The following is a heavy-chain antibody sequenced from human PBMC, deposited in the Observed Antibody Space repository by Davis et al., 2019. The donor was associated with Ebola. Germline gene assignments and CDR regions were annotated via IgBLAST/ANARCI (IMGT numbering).Heavy chain of an antibody. D-gene: IGHD3-16*01. CDR1: GFTFSDYY. V-gene: IGHV3-11*01. CDR2: ISSSGSTI. J-gene: IGHJ3*02. CDR3: AGVHEGGGI. Sequence: GESLKISCAASGFTFSDYYMSWIRQAPGKGLEWVSYISSSGSTIYYADSVKGRFTISRDNSKNTVYLQMNSRRAEDTAVYYCAGVHEGGGIWGQGTMVTVSS.